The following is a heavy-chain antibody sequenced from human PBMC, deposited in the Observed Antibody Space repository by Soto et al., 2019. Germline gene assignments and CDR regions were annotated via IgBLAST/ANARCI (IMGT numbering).Heavy chain of an antibody. D-gene: IGHD2-15*01. V-gene: IGHV3-15*01. Sequence: EVQLVESGGGLVKPGGSLRLSCAASGFTFINGWMSWFRQVPGKGLEWVGRIKSSIAGGTTDYSAPLQGTFSISRDDSKDTLYLHMNSLKTEDTAVYYCTTDSTQTFCDGGPCYSVQTKLHDSWGQGALVTVSS. CDR3: TTDSTQTFCDGGPCYSVQTKLHDS. CDR2: IKSSIAGGTT. J-gene: IGHJ4*02. CDR1: GFTFINGW.